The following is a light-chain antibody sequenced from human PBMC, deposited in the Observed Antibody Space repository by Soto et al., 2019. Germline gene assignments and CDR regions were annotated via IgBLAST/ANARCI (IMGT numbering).Light chain of an antibody. CDR1: QSFSSTY. CDR2: GAS. V-gene: IGKV3-20*01. J-gene: IGKJ5*01. Sequence: ENVLTQSPGTLSLSPGERATLSCRASQSFSSTYLAWYQQKPGQAPRLLVYGASSRATGIPDRFSGFGSGTDFTLTISRLEPEDFAVYFCQQYGSSPITFGQGTRLEIK. CDR3: QQYGSSPIT.